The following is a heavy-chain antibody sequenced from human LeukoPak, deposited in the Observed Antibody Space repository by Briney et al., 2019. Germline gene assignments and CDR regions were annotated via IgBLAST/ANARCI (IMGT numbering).Heavy chain of an antibody. CDR1: GFTSSSDC. V-gene: IGHV3-7*03. CDR3: ASRDGAGSYYRYFDY. J-gene: IGHJ4*02. Sequence: GGSLRLSCAASGFTSSSDCMSWVCEAPGKGLEWVANIKKDGSERYYVDSVKGRFTISRDNAKNSLYQQMNSLRAEDTAVYYCASRDGAGSYYRYFDYWGQGTLVTVSS. D-gene: IGHD3-10*01. CDR2: IKKDGSER.